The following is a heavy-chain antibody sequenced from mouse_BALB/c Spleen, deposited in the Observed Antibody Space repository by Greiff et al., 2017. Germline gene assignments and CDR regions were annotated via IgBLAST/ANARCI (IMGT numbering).Heavy chain of an antibody. J-gene: IGHJ2*01. Sequence: QVQLQQSGPELVKPGASVKISCKASGYAFSSSWMNWVKQRPGQGLEWIGRIYPGDGDTNYNGKFKGKATLTADKSSSTAYMQLSSLTSVDSAVYFCARGDGSSHYWGQGTTLTVSS. CDR1: GYAFSSSW. CDR2: IYPGDGDT. V-gene: IGHV1-82*01. D-gene: IGHD1-1*01. CDR3: ARGDGSSHY.